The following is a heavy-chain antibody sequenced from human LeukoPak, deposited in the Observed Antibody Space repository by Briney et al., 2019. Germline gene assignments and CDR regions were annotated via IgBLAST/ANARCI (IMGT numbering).Heavy chain of an antibody. CDR3: ARQADNNWFDS. J-gene: IGHJ5*01. Sequence: GASVTVSCKASGYTFTVYYMHWVRQAHGQGLEWMGWINPNSGSTKYAQKFQGRVTMTRDTSISTAYMELSRLRSADSAVFYCARQADNNWFDSWGQGTVVIVSA. CDR2: INPNSGST. V-gene: IGHV1-2*02. CDR1: GYTFTVYY. D-gene: IGHD2-15*01.